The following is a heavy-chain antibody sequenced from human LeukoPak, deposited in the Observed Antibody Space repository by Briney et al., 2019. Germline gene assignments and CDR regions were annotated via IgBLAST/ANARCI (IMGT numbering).Heavy chain of an antibody. J-gene: IGHJ4*02. CDR3: AKLLGDVTTFDY. Sequence: GESLRLSCAASGFTFSRSWVTWVRQAPGKGLEWVASINQGGTVKHYMDSVKGRFTISRDNSDISLFLQMNSLRAEDTAVYYCAKLLGDVTTFDYWGQGALVTVSS. CDR2: INQGGTVK. D-gene: IGHD3-16*01. V-gene: IGHV3-7*01. CDR1: GFTFSRSW.